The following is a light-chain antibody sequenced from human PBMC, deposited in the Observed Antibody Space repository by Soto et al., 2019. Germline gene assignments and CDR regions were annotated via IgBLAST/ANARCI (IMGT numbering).Light chain of an antibody. CDR1: QSVSNNY. V-gene: IGKV3-20*01. CDR2: GAS. J-gene: IGKJ4*01. Sequence: EIGVTQAPGTLSLSPGERATLSCRASQSVSNNYLAWDQQKPGQAPRLLISGASSRAPGIPDRFSGSGSGTDFTLNIRRLEPEDFAVYYCQQYGSSPLTFGGGTKVEIK. CDR3: QQYGSSPLT.